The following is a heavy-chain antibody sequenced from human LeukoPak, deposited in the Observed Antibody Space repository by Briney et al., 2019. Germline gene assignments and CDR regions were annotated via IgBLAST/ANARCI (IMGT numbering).Heavy chain of an antibody. J-gene: IGHJ3*02. D-gene: IGHD3-22*01. CDR3: AKGLAAYYYDSSAYDAFDI. Sequence: SVKVSCKASGGTFSSYAISWVRQAPGQGLEWMGGIIPIFGTANYAQKFQGRVTITTDESTSTAYMELSSLRSEDTAVYYCAKGLAAYYYDSSAYDAFDIWGQGTMVTVSS. CDR2: IIPIFGTA. V-gene: IGHV1-69*05. CDR1: GGTFSSYA.